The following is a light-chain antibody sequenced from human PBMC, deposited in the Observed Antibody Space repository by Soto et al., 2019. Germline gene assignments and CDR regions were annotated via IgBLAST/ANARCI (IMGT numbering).Light chain of an antibody. J-gene: IGKJ1*01. Sequence: EIVMTQSPATLSVSPGERATLSCRASQSVSSNLAWYQHKPGQAPRLLIYGASTRATGIPARFSGSGSGTEFTLTISSLQSEDFAVYYCQQYNNWPPWTFGPGTKVEIQ. CDR1: QSVSSN. CDR2: GAS. V-gene: IGKV3-15*01. CDR3: QQYNNWPPWT.